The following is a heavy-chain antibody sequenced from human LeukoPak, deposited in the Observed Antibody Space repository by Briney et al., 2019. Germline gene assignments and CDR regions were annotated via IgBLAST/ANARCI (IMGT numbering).Heavy chain of an antibody. CDR3: ARDGAAMDVDAFDI. CDR1: GGSVSSGSYY. J-gene: IGHJ3*02. D-gene: IGHD5-18*01. V-gene: IGHV4-61*02. Sequence: SETLSLTCTVSGGSVSSGSYYWGWIRQPAGKGLEWIGRIYTSGSTNYNPSLKSRVTISVDTSKNQFSLKLSSVTAADTAVYYCARDGAAMDVDAFDIWGQGTMVTVSS. CDR2: IYTSGST.